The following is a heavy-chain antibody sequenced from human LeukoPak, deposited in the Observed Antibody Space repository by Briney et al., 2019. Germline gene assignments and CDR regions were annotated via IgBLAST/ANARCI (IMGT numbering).Heavy chain of an antibody. V-gene: IGHV4-59*01. CDR3: ARDMRCSGGSCYDAFDI. CDR2: IYYSGST. J-gene: IGHJ3*02. Sequence: PSETLSLICTVSGGSISSYYWSWIRQPPGKGLEWIGYIYYSGSTNYNPSLKSRVTISVDTSKNQFSLKLSSVTAADTAVYYCARDMRCSGGSCYDAFDIWGQGTMVTVSS. D-gene: IGHD2-15*01. CDR1: GGSISSYY.